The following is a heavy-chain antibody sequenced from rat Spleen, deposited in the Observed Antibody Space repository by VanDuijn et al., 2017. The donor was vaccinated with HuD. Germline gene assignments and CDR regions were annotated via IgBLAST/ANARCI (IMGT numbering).Heavy chain of an antibody. Sequence: EVQLVESGGGFVQPGRSLKLSCTASGFTFSDYGLAWVRQAPTKGLEWVATISYADTSGHSGTYYRDSVKGRFTISRNNAKSTLYLQVNSLRSEETATYYCARENYYSGDYWGQGVMVTVSS. CDR2: ISYADTSGHSGT. J-gene: IGHJ2*01. V-gene: IGHV5-29*01. CDR3: ARENYYSGDY. D-gene: IGHD1-1*01. CDR1: GFTFSDYG.